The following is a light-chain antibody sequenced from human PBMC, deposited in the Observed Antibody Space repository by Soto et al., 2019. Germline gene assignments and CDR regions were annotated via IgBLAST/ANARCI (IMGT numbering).Light chain of an antibody. V-gene: IGKV1-27*01. CDR2: AAS. Sequence: DIQLTQSPSSLSASLGDRVSLTCRASQAISNSLAWYQQKPGEPPQLLIYAASTLQSGVPSRFSGSGSGTEFTLTISSLQPDDFATYYCQHYNSYSEAFGQGTKVDIK. J-gene: IGKJ1*01. CDR1: QAISNS. CDR3: QHYNSYSEA.